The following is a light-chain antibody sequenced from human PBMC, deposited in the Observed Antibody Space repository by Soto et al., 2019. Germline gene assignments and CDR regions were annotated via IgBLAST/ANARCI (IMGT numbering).Light chain of an antibody. CDR1: SSDVGGYNY. Sequence: QSVLTQPASVSGSPGQSITISCTGTSSDVGGYNYVSWYQQHPGKAPKLMIYEVSDRPLVISNRFSGSKSGNTASLTISGLQAEDEAAYYCSSYTSSRTLVFGGGTQLTVL. CDR2: EVS. J-gene: IGLJ3*02. CDR3: SSYTSSRTLV. V-gene: IGLV2-14*01.